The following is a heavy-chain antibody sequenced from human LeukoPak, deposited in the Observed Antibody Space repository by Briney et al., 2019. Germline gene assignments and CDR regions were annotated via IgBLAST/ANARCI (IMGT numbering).Heavy chain of an antibody. V-gene: IGHV3-23*01. Sequence: GGSLRLSCAASGFTFSSYAMSWIRQAPGKGLEWVSAIGGDAVSTYYADSVKGRFSISRDNSKNTLYLQMNSLRADDTAVYYCAKDLWKADYWGQGTLVTVSS. CDR2: IGGDAVST. CDR3: AKDLWKADY. CDR1: GFTFSSYA. D-gene: IGHD3-3*01. J-gene: IGHJ4*02.